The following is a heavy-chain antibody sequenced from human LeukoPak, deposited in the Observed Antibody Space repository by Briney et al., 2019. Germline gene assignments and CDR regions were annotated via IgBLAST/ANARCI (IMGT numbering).Heavy chain of an antibody. CDR2: IYHSGST. CDR1: GYSISSGYY. CDR3: ARVTMVRGVRIGSFDY. Sequence: PSETLSLTCTVSGYSISSGYYWGWIRQPPGKGLEWIGSIYHSGSTYYNPSLKSRVTISVDTSKNQFSLKLSSVTAADTAVYYCARVTMVRGVRIGSFDYWGQGTLATVSS. D-gene: IGHD3-10*01. V-gene: IGHV4-38-2*02. J-gene: IGHJ4*02.